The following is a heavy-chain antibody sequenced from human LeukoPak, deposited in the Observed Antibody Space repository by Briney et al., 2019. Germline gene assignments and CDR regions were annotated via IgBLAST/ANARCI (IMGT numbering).Heavy chain of an antibody. D-gene: IGHD6-13*01. CDR1: GGSISSSSYY. CDR3: ARAREQQLFRP. J-gene: IGHJ4*02. CDR2: IYYSGST. V-gene: IGHV4-61*01. Sequence: SETLSLTCTVSGGSISSSSYYWSWIRQPPGKGLEWIGYIYYSGSTNYNPSLKSRVTISVDTSKNQFSLKLSSVTAADTAVYYCARAREQQLFRPWGQGTLVTVSS.